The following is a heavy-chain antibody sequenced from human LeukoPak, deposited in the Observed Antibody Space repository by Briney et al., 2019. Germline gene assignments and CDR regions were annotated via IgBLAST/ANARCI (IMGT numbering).Heavy chain of an antibody. V-gene: IGHV3-7*03. Sequence: GGSLRLSCAASGFTFSSYWMSWVRQAPGKGLEWVANIKQDGSEKYYVDSVKGRFTISRDNAKNSLYLQMNSLRAEDTAVYYCARDVRGRFGAYMDVWGKGTTVTISS. CDR2: IKQDGSEK. CDR3: ARDVRGRFGAYMDV. D-gene: IGHD3-10*01. J-gene: IGHJ6*03. CDR1: GFTFSSYW.